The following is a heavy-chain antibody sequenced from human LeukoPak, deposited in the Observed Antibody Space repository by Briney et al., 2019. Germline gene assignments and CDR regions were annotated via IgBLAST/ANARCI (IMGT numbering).Heavy chain of an antibody. CDR3: AKDLVGATTEGMYDY. J-gene: IGHJ4*02. Sequence: GGSPRLSCAASGFTFSSYAMSWVRQAPGKGLEWVSAISGSGGSTYYADSVKGRFTISRDNSKNTLYLQMNSLRAEDTAVYYCAKDLVGATTEGMYDYWGQGTLVTVSS. V-gene: IGHV3-23*01. CDR1: GFTFSSYA. CDR2: ISGSGGST. D-gene: IGHD1-26*01.